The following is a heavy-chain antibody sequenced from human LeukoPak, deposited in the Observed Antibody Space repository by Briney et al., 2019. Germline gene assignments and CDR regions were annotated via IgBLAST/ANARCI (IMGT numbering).Heavy chain of an antibody. Sequence: PSETLSLTCAVYGGSFSGYYWSWIRQPPGKGLEWIGEINHSGSTNYNPSLKSRVTISVDTSKNQFSLKLSSVTAADTAVYYCASGPYCGGDCYASLFDPWGQGTLVTVSS. V-gene: IGHV4-34*01. CDR3: ASGPYCGGDCYASLFDP. D-gene: IGHD2-21*02. CDR2: INHSGST. CDR1: GGSFSGYY. J-gene: IGHJ5*02.